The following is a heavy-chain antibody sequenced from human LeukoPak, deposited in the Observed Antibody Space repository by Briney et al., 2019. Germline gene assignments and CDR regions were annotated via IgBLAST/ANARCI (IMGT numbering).Heavy chain of an antibody. CDR3: ARGVGSGGYYGSSHWHLDL. D-gene: IGHD3-22*01. J-gene: IGHJ2*01. CDR1: SGSISSYF. V-gene: IGHV4-59*01. CDR2: ISYSGST. Sequence: PSETLSLTCTVSSGSISSYFWSWIRQPPGKGLEWIGYISYSGSTSYNSSFNSRVTISLDTSKNQVSLKLSFVTAADTAVYFCARGVGSGGYYGSSHWHLDLWGRGTLVTVSS.